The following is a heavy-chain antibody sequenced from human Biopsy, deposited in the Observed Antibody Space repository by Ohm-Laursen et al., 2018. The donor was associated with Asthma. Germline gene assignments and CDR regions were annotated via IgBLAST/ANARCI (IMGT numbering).Heavy chain of an antibody. CDR2: MYHSGSP. V-gene: IGHV4-39*01. D-gene: IGHD3-22*01. J-gene: IGHJ4*02. Sequence: PGTLSLTCTVSGGSITSSSYYWGWIRQPPGKGMEWIGSMYHSGSPYYHPSLKSRATISVGTSKNQLSLKMSSVTAADTAVYFCVRHQYSSSWSTFDYWGQGALVTVSS. CDR1: GGSITSSSYY. CDR3: VRHQYSSSWSTFDY.